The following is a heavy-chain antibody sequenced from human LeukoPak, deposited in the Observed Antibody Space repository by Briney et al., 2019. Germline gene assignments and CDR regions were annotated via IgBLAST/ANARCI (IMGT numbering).Heavy chain of an antibody. CDR3: AKGPDYNNYDWFAP. J-gene: IGHJ5*02. D-gene: IGHD4-11*01. Sequence: GGSLRLSCAVSGFTFTSYAMSWVRPAPGKGLEWVSAISVSGGSPYYADCVTGRFTISRDNSKNTLYLQMNSLRTEDTAVYYCAKGPDYNNYDWFAPGGQGTLVTVS. V-gene: IGHV3-23*01. CDR2: ISVSGGSP. CDR1: GFTFTSYA.